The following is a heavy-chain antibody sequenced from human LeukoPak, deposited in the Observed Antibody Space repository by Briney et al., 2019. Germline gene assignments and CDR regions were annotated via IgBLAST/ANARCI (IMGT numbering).Heavy chain of an antibody. CDR1: GYTFTGYY. CDR3: ARISYYYDRGGDY. CDR2: INSNSGDT. Sequence: ASVKVSCKASGYTFTGYYIHWVRLAPGQGLEWMGWINSNSGDTNYTQKFQGRVTMTSDTSTSTGYMELSRLRSDDTAMYYCARISYYYDRGGDYWGQGTLVTVSS. D-gene: IGHD3-22*01. J-gene: IGHJ4*02. V-gene: IGHV1-2*02.